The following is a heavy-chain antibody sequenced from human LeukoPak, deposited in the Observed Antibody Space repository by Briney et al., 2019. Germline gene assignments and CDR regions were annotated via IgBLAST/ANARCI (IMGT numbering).Heavy chain of an antibody. Sequence: ASVKVSCKASGYTFTDYFIHWVRQAPGQGLEWMGWINPNSGGTKYAQKFQGRVTMTRDTSISTAYMELSRLRSDDTAVYYCARVVVAATTKFDYWGQGTLVTVSS. CDR1: GYTFTDYF. D-gene: IGHD2-15*01. V-gene: IGHV1-2*02. J-gene: IGHJ4*02. CDR3: ARVVVAATTKFDY. CDR2: INPNSGGT.